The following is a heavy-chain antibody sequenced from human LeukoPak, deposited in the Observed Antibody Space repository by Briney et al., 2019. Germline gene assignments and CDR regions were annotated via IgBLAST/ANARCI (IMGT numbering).Heavy chain of an antibody. CDR1: GYTFTSFY. CDR2: INPRDGST. D-gene: IGHD3-10*01. V-gene: IGHV1-46*04. CDR3: ARSYGSGSSVDY. Sequence: ASVKVSCKASGYTFTSFYIHWVRQAPGQGLGWLGVINPRDGSTRYAQTLQGRVTVTRDTSTSTVYVELSSLRSEDTAVYYCARSYGSGSSVDYWGQGTLVTVSS. J-gene: IGHJ4*02.